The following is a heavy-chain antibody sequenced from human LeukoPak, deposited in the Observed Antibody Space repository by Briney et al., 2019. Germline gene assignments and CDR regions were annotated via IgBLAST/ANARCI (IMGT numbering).Heavy chain of an antibody. V-gene: IGHV1-2*02. CDR3: ARDLAGTILVY. J-gene: IGHJ4*02. CDR2: INHNSGGT. CDR1: GYTFTCYY. D-gene: IGHD1-7*01. Sequence: ASVKVSCKASGYTFTCYYMHWVRRAPGQGLAWMGCINHNSGGTNYAQKFQGRVTITRDTSISTAYMELSRLRSDDTAVYYCARDLAGTILVYWGQGTLVTVSS.